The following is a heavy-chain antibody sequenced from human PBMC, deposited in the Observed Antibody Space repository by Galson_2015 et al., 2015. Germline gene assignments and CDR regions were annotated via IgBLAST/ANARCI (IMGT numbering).Heavy chain of an antibody. CDR3: ARDLYPYYYDSSGEFDY. J-gene: IGHJ4*02. Sequence: SVKVSCKASGYTFTSYGISWVRQAPGQGLEWMGWISAYNGNTNYAQKLQGRVTMTTDTSTSTAYMELRSLRSDDTAVYYCARDLYPYYYDSSGEFDYWGQGTLVTVSS. CDR2: ISAYNGNT. D-gene: IGHD3-22*01. V-gene: IGHV1-18*01. CDR1: GYTFTSYG.